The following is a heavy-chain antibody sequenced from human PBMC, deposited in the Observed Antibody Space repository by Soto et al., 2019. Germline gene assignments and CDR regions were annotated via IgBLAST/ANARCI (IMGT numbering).Heavy chain of an antibody. CDR3: ARGNTIFGVVIPNWFDP. CDR1: GYTFTSYD. CDR2: MNPNSGNT. Sequence: ASVKVSFKASGYTFTSYDINWVRQATGQGLEWMGWMNPNSGNTGYAQKFQGRVTMTRNTSISTAYMELSSLRSEDTAVYYCARGNTIFGVVIPNWFDPWGQGTLVTVSS. J-gene: IGHJ5*02. V-gene: IGHV1-8*01. D-gene: IGHD3-3*01.